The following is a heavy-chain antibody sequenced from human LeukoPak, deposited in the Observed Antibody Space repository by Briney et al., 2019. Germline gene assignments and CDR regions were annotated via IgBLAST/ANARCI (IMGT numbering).Heavy chain of an antibody. CDR3: ARDNTNEDPYYMDV. CDR2: ITPNSGGT. J-gene: IGHJ6*03. V-gene: IGHV1-2*02. CDR1: GYAFTGYY. Sequence: ASVKVSCKASGYAFTGYYMHWVRQAPGQGLEWMGWITPNSGGTNYAQKFQGRVTMTRDTSISTAYMELSRLRSDDTAVYYCARDNTNEDPYYMDVWGQGTTVAVSS.